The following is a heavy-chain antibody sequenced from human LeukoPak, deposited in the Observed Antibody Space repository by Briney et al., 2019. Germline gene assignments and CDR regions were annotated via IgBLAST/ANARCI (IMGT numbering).Heavy chain of an antibody. D-gene: IGHD3-10*01. Sequence: AASVKVSCKASGGTFSSYAISWVRQAPGQGLEWMGGIIPIFGTANYAQKFQGRVTITADESTSTAYMELSSLRSEDTAVYYCASRKWFGDAVMDVWGQGTTVTVSS. CDR1: GGTFSSYA. CDR2: IIPIFGTA. J-gene: IGHJ6*02. V-gene: IGHV1-69*13. CDR3: ASRKWFGDAVMDV.